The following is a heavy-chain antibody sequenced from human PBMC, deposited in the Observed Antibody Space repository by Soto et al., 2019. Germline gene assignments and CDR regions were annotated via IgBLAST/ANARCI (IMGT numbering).Heavy chain of an antibody. CDR3: VKEGKMGVEGFDF. CDR1: GFTFSDHA. J-gene: IGHJ4*02. Sequence: EMQLLESGGGLVQPGGSLRLSCATSGFTFSDHAMHWVRQAPGEGLEWVSGIRGDLVTTPYADSVKGRFTISRDNSKNTLYLQMNSLRAEDTAKYYSVKEGKMGVEGFDFWGQGTLVTVSS. V-gene: IGHV3-23*01. CDR2: IRGDLVTT. D-gene: IGHD1-26*01.